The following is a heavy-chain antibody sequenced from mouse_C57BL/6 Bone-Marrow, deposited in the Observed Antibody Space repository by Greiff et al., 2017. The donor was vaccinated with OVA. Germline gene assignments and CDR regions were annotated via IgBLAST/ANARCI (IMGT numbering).Heavy chain of an antibody. CDR3: TTGTTRDY. CDR2: IDPENGDT. Sequence: VQLQHSGAELERPGASVKLSCTASGFNIKDDYMHWVKQRPEQGLEWIGWIDPENGDTEYASKFQGKATITADTSSNTAYLQLSSLTSEDTAVYYCTTGTTRDYWGQGTTLTVSS. V-gene: IGHV14-4*01. J-gene: IGHJ2*01. CDR1: GFNIKDDY. D-gene: IGHD1-1*01.